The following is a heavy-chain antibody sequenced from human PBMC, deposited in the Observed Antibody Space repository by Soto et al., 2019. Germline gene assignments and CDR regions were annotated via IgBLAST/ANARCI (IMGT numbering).Heavy chain of an antibody. CDR3: ARDRSIVVVPAATTYYYYGMDV. Sequence: EVQLVESGGGLVQPGGSLRLSCAASGFTFSSYSMNWVHQAPGKGLEWVSYISSSSSTIYYADSVKGRFTISRDNAKNSMYLQINSLRDEDTAVYYCARDRSIVVVPAATTYYYYGMDVWGQGTKVTVSS. J-gene: IGHJ6*02. CDR1: GFTFSSYS. V-gene: IGHV3-48*02. CDR2: ISSSSSTI. D-gene: IGHD2-2*01.